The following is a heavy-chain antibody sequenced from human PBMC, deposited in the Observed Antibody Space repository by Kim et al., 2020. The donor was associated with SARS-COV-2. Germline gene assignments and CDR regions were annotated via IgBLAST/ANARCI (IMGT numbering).Heavy chain of an antibody. J-gene: IGHJ5*02. CDR2: ISYDGSNK. V-gene: IGHV3-30*04. Sequence: GGSLRLSCAASGFTFSSYAMHWVRQAPGKGLEWVAVISYDGSNKYYADSVKGRFTISRDNSKNTLYLQMNSLRAEDTAVYYCARPSDPWGQGTLVTVSS. CDR3: ARPSDP. CDR1: GFTFSSYA.